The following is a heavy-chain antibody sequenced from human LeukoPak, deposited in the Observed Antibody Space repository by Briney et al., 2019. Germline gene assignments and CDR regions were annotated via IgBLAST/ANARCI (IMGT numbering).Heavy chain of an antibody. D-gene: IGHD6-19*01. CDR1: GFTFSSYW. CDR2: IKQDGSEK. V-gene: IGHV3-7*01. Sequence: PGGSLRLSCAASGFTFSSYWMSWVRQAPGKGLEWVANIKQDGSEKYYVDSVKGRFTISRDNAKNSLYLQMNSLRAEDTAVYYCARDGYSSGWHNFDYWGQGTLVTVSS. CDR3: ARDGYSSGWHNFDY. J-gene: IGHJ4*02.